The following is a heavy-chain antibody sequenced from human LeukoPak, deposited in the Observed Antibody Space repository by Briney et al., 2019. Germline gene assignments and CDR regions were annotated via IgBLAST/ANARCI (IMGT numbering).Heavy chain of an antibody. V-gene: IGHV4-39*01. J-gene: IGHJ4*02. CDR2: FYYSGST. D-gene: IGHD1-26*01. CDR1: GGSISSSSYY. Sequence: SETLSLTCTVSGGSISSSSYYWGWIRQPPGKGLEWIGSFYYSGSTYYNPSLKSRVTISVDTSKNQFSLKLSSVTAADTAVYYCARLVGATIPDYWGQGTLVTVSS. CDR3: ARLVGATIPDY.